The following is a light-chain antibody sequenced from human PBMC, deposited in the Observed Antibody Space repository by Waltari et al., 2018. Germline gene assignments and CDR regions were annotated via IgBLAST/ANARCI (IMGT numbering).Light chain of an antibody. CDR2: EDS. J-gene: IGLJ7*01. V-gene: IGLV1-51*02. CDR3: GTWDSSLSGAV. Sequence: QSVLTQPPPVSAHPGPRVTISCSGGSPHVRRNVVSWYRQLPGTAPQLLIFEDSERPSGIPGRFSGSKSGTSATLDITGLQSGDEADYYCGTWDSSLSGAVFGGGTHLTVL. CDR1: SPHVRRNV.